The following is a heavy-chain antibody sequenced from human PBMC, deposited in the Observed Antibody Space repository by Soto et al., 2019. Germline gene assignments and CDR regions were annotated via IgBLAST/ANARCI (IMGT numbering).Heavy chain of an antibody. CDR2: IHSDGSST. Sequence: EVQLLESGGGLVQPGASLRLSCAASGFTFSYYWMHWVRQAPGMGLVWVSRIHSDGSSTTYADSVKGRFTISRDNARNTLYLQMNSLRGEDTAVYYCARGDRGAFDLWGQGTVLTVSS. J-gene: IGHJ3*01. CDR3: ARGDRGAFDL. V-gene: IGHV3-74*01. D-gene: IGHD1-26*01. CDR1: GFTFSYYW.